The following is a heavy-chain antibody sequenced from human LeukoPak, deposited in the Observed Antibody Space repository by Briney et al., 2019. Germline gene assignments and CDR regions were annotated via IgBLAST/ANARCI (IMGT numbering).Heavy chain of an antibody. V-gene: IGHV4-59*01. CDR2: IYYSGST. CDR3: ARVEGSQLWFWGFDS. J-gene: IGHJ5*01. Sequence: SETLSLTCTVSGGSISSYYWSWIRQPPGKGLEWIGYIYYSGSTNYNPSLKSRVTISVDTSKNQFSLKLSSVTAADTAVYYCARVEGSQLWFWGFDSWGQGTLVTVSS. CDR1: GGSISSYY. D-gene: IGHD5-18*01.